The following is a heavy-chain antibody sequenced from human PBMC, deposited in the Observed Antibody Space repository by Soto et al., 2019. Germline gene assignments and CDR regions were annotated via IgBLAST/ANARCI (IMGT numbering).Heavy chain of an antibody. CDR2: ISAYNGNT. Sequence: QVQLVQSGAEVKKPGASVKVSCKASGYTFTSYGISWVRQAPGQGLEWMGWISAYNGNTNYAQKLQGRVTLTTDTPTSTAYMEPRSLRSDDTAVSYCARVPSGVDTAMVDLWGQGTMVTVSS. D-gene: IGHD5-18*01. CDR3: ARVPSGVDTAMVDL. J-gene: IGHJ3*01. V-gene: IGHV1-18*01. CDR1: GYTFTSYG.